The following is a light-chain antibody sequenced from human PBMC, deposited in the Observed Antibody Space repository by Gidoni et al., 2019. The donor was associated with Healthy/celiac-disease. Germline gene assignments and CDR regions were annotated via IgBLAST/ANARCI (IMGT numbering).Light chain of an antibody. CDR2: GAA. CDR3: QQYGSSPGT. CDR1: QSVSSSY. V-gene: IGKV3-20*01. Sequence: IVLTQSPGTLSLSPGERATLSCRASQSVSSSYLALDQQKPGQAHRLLSYGAASRATGISDRFSGSGAGTDFTLTISRLEPEDFAVYYCQQYGSSPGTFAQXTRLEIK. J-gene: IGKJ5*01.